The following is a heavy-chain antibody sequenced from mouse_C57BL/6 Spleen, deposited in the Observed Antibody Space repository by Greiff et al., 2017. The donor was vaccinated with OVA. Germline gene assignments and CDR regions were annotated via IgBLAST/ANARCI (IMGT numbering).Heavy chain of an antibody. D-gene: IGHD4-1*01. CDR2: ISDGGSYT. CDR3: ARETGPLAWFAY. Sequence: EVHLVESGGGLVKPGGSLKLSCAASGFTFSSYAMSWVRQTPEKRLEWVATISDGGSYTYYPDNVKGRFTISRDNAKNNLYLQMSHLKSEDTAMYYCARETGPLAWFAYWGQGTLVTVSA. V-gene: IGHV5-4*01. CDR1: GFTFSSYA. J-gene: IGHJ3*01.